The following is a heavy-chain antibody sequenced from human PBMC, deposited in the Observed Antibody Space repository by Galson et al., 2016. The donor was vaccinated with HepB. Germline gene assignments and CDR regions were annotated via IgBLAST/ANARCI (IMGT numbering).Heavy chain of an antibody. V-gene: IGHV3-23*01. CDR3: AKDGRRRWFEDLMSLVSWFDS. J-gene: IGHJ5*01. D-gene: IGHD3-10*01. CDR2: IRGSGSST. CDR1: GFTFNIYA. Sequence: SLRLSCAASGFTFNIYAMSWVRQSPGRRLEWVSGIRGSGSSTYYADSVRGRFTISSDNSKNTVYLQMNSLSAENAGVYYCAKDGRRRWFEDLMSLVSWFDSWGQGTLVTVSS.